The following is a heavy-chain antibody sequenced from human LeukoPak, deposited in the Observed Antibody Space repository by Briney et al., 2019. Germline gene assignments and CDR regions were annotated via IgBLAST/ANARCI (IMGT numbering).Heavy chain of an antibody. J-gene: IGHJ6*02. CDR1: GFTVSSNY. D-gene: IGHD2-15*01. Sequence: PGGSLRLSCAASGFTVSSNYMSWVRQAPGKGLEWVSVIYSGGSTYYADSVKGRFTISRDNSKNTLYLQMNSLRAEDTAVYYCARSGSSEYCSGGSCYYYYYGMDVWGQGTRSPSP. V-gene: IGHV3-66*01. CDR3: ARSGSSEYCSGGSCYYYYYGMDV. CDR2: IYSGGST.